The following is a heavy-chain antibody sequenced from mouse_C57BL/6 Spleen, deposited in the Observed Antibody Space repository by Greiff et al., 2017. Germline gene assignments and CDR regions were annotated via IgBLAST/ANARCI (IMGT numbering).Heavy chain of an antibody. J-gene: IGHJ4*01. CDR3: VRENGNYAMDY. CDR2: IRSKSSNYAT. D-gene: IGHD2-1*01. CDR1: GFTFNTYA. Sequence: EVQRVESGGGLVQPKGSLKLSCAASGFTFNTYAMHWVRQAPGKGLAWFARIRSKSSNYATYYADSVKDRFTISRDESQSMHYLQMNNLKTEDTAMYYCVRENGNYAMDYWGQGTSVTVSS. V-gene: IGHV10-3*01.